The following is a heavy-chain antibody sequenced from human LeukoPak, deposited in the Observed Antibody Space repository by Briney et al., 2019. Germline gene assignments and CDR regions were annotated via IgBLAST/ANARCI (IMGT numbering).Heavy chain of an antibody. D-gene: IGHD6-13*01. Sequence: GASVKVSCKASGYTFTGYYMHWLRQAPGQGLEWMGRINPNSGGTNYAQKFQGRVTMTRDTSISTAYMELSRLRSDDTAVYYCARVKEIAAALDYWGQGTLVTVSS. J-gene: IGHJ4*02. V-gene: IGHV1-2*06. CDR2: INPNSGGT. CDR3: ARVKEIAAALDY. CDR1: GYTFTGYY.